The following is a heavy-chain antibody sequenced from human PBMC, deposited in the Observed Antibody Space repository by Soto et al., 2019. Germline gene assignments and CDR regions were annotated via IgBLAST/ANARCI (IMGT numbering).Heavy chain of an antibody. V-gene: IGHV1-69*06. J-gene: IGHJ4*02. CDR1: GGTFTSHT. CDR2: IIPIFGTP. D-gene: IGHD3-3*02. CDR3: TRDLAFRDGNISHLDY. Sequence: ASVKVSCKASGGTFTSHTFNWARQAPGQGLEWMGGIIPIFGTPNYAQKFQGRVTITADKSTNTVYLELSSLRSEDTAIYYCTRDLAFRDGNISHLDYWGQGTLVTVSS.